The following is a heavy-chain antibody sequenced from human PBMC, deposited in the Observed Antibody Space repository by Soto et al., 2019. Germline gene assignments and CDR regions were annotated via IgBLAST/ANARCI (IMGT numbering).Heavy chain of an antibody. J-gene: IGHJ4*02. CDR1: GFSFSSYW. CDR3: TRLGGGHYFDS. V-gene: IGHV3-74*01. CDR2: IDNEGTGT. Sequence: EVQLVESGGGLVQPGGSLRLSCAASGFSFSSYWMHWVRQAPEKGLEWVSRIDNEGTGTSYADSVRGRFTSSRDNAKNTIYLQMSSLRPENTAVYYCTRLGGGHYFDSWGRGTPVTVSS. D-gene: IGHD2-15*01.